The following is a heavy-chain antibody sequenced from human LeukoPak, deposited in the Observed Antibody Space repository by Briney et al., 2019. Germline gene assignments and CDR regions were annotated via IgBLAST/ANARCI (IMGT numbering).Heavy chain of an antibody. V-gene: IGHV1-46*01. CDR2: INPSGGST. CDR1: GYTFTSNY. D-gene: IGHD5-18*01. J-gene: IGHJ4*02. CDR3: ARIGYSYGPYYFDY. Sequence: ASVKVSFKASGYTFTSNYMHWMRQAHGQGLEWMGIINPSGGSTSYAQRFQGRVTMTRDMSTSTVYMELSSLRSEDTAVYYCARIGYSYGPYYFDYWGQGTLVTVSS.